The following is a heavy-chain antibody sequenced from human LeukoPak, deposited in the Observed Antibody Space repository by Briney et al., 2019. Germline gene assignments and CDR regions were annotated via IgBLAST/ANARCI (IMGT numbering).Heavy chain of an antibody. Sequence: SETLSLTCTVTGASISSHFWCWIRQTPGTGLEWIGDIYDRGSTTYNPSLKSRVSISVDTSRNQFSLNLRSVTAADTAVYYCAKIEVGRFDPWGQGTLVTVSS. CDR3: AKIEVGRFDP. CDR1: GASISSHF. J-gene: IGHJ5*02. D-gene: IGHD1-26*01. CDR2: IYDRGST. V-gene: IGHV4-59*11.